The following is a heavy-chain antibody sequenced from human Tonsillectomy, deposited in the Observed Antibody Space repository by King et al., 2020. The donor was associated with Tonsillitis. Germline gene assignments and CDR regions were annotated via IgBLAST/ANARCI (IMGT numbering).Heavy chain of an antibody. V-gene: IGHV3-15*01. D-gene: IGHD3-16*02. CDR3: TTASPIGYDYVWGSYRLPFGDY. CDR2: IKSKTDGGTT. Sequence: VQLAESGGGLVKPGGSLRLSCAASGFTFSNAWMSWVRQAPGKGLEWVGRIKSKTDGGTTDYAAPVKGRFTISRDDSKNTLYLQMNSLKTEDTAVYYCTTASPIGYDYVWGSYRLPFGDYWGQGTLVTVSS. J-gene: IGHJ4*02. CDR1: GFTFSNAW.